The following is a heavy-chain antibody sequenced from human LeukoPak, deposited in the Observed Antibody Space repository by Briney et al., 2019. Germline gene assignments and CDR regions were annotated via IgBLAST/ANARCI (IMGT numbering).Heavy chain of an antibody. Sequence: PGGSLRLSCAASGFTLSSHSMNWVRQAPGKGLEWVSYIDSSSTTMYYADSVKGRFTISRDNAKSSLYLQMNSLRAEDTAVYYCAREGYYYDSSGYWSTWGQGTLVTVSS. D-gene: IGHD3-22*01. CDR1: GFTLSSHS. V-gene: IGHV3-48*01. J-gene: IGHJ5*02. CDR2: IDSSSTTM. CDR3: AREGYYYDSSGYWST.